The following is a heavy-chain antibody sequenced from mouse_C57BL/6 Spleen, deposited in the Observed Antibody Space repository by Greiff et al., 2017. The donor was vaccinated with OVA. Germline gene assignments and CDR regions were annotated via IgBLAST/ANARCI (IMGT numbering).Heavy chain of an antibody. V-gene: IGHV1-4*01. Sequence: VQLQQSGAELARPGASVKMSCKASGFTFTSYTMHWVQQRPGQGLEWIGYINPSSGYTKYNQKYNDKATFTANKSSSKSYLQLRSLTSEDSAVYYCAKGGFDYWGQGTTLTVSS. CDR1: GFTFTSYT. CDR3: AKGGFDY. CDR2: INPSSGYT. J-gene: IGHJ2*01.